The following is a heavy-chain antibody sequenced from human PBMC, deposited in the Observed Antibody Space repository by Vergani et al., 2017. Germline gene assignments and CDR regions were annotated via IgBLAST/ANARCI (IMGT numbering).Heavy chain of an antibody. V-gene: IGHV3-30*02. CDR3: AKHFRGWGIDY. CDR1: GFTFSNYD. J-gene: IGHJ4*02. Sequence: QVQLVESGGGVVQRGGSLRLSCATSGFTFSNYDMQWIRQGPGKGLEFVAFIQFDGRNQYYADSVKGRFTLSRDFSKNTLYLQMNSLRTDDTATYYCAKHFRGWGIDYWGQGTQVIVSS. CDR2: IQFDGRNQ. D-gene: IGHD3-16*01.